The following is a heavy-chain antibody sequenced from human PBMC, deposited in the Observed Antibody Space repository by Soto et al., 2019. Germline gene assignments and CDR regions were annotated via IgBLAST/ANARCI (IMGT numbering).Heavy chain of an antibody. J-gene: IGHJ5*02. CDR2: IYHTGTT. CDR1: GASISSRNG. V-gene: IGHV4-4*02. Sequence: SETLSITCGISGASISSRNGWRWVSQSPAKGLEWIGEIYHTGTTSYNPSLKSRVTLSVDKSKDQFSLTLTSVTAADTAVYYCVKRSIVPLNWFDPWGQGTLVTVSS. CDR3: VKRSIVPLNWFDP. D-gene: IGHD2-8*01.